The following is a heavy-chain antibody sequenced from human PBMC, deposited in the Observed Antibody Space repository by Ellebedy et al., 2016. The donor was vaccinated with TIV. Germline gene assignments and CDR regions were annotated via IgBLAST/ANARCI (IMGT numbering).Heavy chain of an antibody. D-gene: IGHD6-6*01. J-gene: IGHJ6*04. Sequence: GESLKISCAASGFTVSSNYMSWVRQAPGKGLEWVSVIYSGGSTYYADSVKGRFTISRDNSKNTLYLQMNSLRAEDTAVYNCARRPNYYGMDVWGKGTTVTVSS. V-gene: IGHV3-53*01. CDR3: ARRPNYYGMDV. CDR2: IYSGGST. CDR1: GFTVSSNY.